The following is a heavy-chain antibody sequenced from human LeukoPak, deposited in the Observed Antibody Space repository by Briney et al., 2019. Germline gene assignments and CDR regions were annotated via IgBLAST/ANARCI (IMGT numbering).Heavy chain of an antibody. V-gene: IGHV4-39*07. CDR2: IYYSGNT. CDR3: TRANGYGLIDY. Sequence: SETLSLTCTVSGGSISTYYWGWIRQAPGKGLEWIGSIYYSGNTYYNSSLKSRVTISLDTSKNQFSPNLFSVTAADTAMYYCTRANGYGLIDYWGQGTLVTVSS. J-gene: IGHJ4*02. CDR1: GGSISTYY. D-gene: IGHD3-10*01.